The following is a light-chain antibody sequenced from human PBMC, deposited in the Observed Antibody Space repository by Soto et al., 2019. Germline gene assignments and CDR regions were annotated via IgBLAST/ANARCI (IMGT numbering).Light chain of an antibody. Sequence: QPVLTQSSSASASLGSSVKLSCTLSGGHSGYIIAWHQQLPGKAHRFLLKIEGNVDYNRGSGVPARFSGSNSGADRYLTISNLQSEDEGDYYCETWDSNSHVFGTGTKLTVL. CDR3: ETWDSNSHV. CDR2: IEGNVDY. V-gene: IGLV4-60*03. CDR1: GGHSGYI. J-gene: IGLJ1*01.